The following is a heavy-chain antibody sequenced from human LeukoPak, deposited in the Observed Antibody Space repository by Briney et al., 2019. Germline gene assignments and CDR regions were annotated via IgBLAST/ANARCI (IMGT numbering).Heavy chain of an antibody. CDR1: GFTFSSYW. D-gene: IGHD2-2*01. J-gene: IGHJ3*02. Sequence: VGPLRLSCVASGFTFSSYWMHWVRQVPGKGPVWVSRINSDGRITSYADSVKGRFTISRDNAKNTLYLQMNSLRAEDTAVYSCARVGVPQYAFDIWGQGTWVTVSS. CDR2: INSDGRIT. V-gene: IGHV3-74*01. CDR3: ARVGVPQYAFDI.